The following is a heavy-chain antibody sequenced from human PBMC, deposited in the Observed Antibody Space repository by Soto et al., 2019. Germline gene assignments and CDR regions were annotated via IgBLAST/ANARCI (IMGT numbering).Heavy chain of an antibody. CDR1: GFTFSSHS. J-gene: IGHJ4*02. V-gene: IGHV3-21*01. CDR3: AREPGVSSGWYVDY. D-gene: IGHD6-19*01. CDR2: ITSSSSYI. Sequence: LRLSCAASGFTFSSHSMNWVRQAPGKGLEWVPSITSSSSYINYADSVKGRFTISRDNAKTSLYLQMNSLRAEDTAVYYCAREPGVSSGWYVDYWGQGTLVTVSS.